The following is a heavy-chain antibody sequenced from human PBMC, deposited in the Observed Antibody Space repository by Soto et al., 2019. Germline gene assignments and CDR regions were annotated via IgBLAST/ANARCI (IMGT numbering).Heavy chain of an antibody. CDR2: ISDSGST. Sequence: QVQLQESGPGLVKPSETLSLTCTVSGGSVSRGIYYWSWIRQPPGKELEWFGYISDSGSTNYNPSLASRFNISVDTSNNRFSLKLSSVTAADTAVYYCARDDSSSSGHFDYWGQGTLVTVTS. D-gene: IGHD6-6*01. CDR1: GGSVSRGIYY. CDR3: ARDDSSSSGHFDY. V-gene: IGHV4-61*03. J-gene: IGHJ4*02.